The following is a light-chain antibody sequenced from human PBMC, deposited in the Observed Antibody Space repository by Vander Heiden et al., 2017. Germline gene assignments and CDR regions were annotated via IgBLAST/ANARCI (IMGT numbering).Light chain of an antibody. V-gene: IGKV4-1*01. CDR1: QSVLYSSNNKNS. CDR3: QHHYNNRPNT. CDR2: WES. J-gene: IGKJ4*02. Sequence: DIVMTQSPDPLAVSLGEKATINCKSSQSVLYSSNNKNSLAWYQQKPGQPPKLLIFWESTRRAGVPDRFSGSGCGTDFALTISSRQAEDVAVDYCQHHYNNRPNTFGGGTKVEIK.